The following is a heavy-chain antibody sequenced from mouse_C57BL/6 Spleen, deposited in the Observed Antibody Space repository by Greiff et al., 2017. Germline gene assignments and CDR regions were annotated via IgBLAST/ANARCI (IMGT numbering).Heavy chain of an antibody. D-gene: IGHD1-1*01. CDR1: GYTFTSYT. CDR2: INPSSGYT. V-gene: IGHV1-4*01. J-gene: IGHJ2*01. Sequence: QVQLKQSGAELARPGASVKMSCKASGYTFTSYTMHWVKQRPGQGLEWIGYINPSSGYTKYNQKFKDKATLTADKSSSTAYMQLSSLTSEDSAVYYCARITTVVNFDYWGQGTTLTVSS. CDR3: ARITTVVNFDY.